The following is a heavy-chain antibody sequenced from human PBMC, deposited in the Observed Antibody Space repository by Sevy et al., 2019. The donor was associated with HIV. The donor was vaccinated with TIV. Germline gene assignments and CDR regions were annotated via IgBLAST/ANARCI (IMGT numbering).Heavy chain of an antibody. D-gene: IGHD6-6*01. Sequence: GGSLRLSCAASGFTFSDYAIHWVRQAPGKGLEWLAVISYHGRNQFYADTVRGRFTISRDDSKNTVYLQMNSLRPDDTAVYYCARKQFVLPFDYWGQGTLVTVSS. CDR3: ARKQFVLPFDY. V-gene: IGHV3-30*04. J-gene: IGHJ4*02. CDR2: ISYHGRNQ. CDR1: GFTFSDYA.